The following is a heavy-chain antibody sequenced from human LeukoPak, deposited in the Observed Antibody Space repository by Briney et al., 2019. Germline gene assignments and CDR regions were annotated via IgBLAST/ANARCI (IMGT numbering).Heavy chain of an antibody. J-gene: IGHJ3*02. Sequence: ASVKVSCKASGYTFTGYYMHWVRQAPGQGLEWMGWINPNSGGTNYAQKFQGRVTMTRDTSISTAYMELSRLRSDDTAVYYCARRVGYCSSTSCPDAFDIWGQGTMVTVSS. CDR3: ARRVGYCSSTSCPDAFDI. V-gene: IGHV1-2*02. CDR1: GYTFTGYY. CDR2: INPNSGGT. D-gene: IGHD2-2*01.